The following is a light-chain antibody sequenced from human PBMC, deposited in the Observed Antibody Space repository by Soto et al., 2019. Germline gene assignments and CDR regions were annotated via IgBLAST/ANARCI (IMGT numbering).Light chain of an antibody. Sequence: QSVLTQPASVSGSPGQSITISCTGTSSDVGSYNLVSWYQQHPGKAPKLMIYEGSKRPSGVSNRFSGSKFGNTASLTISGLQAEDEADYYCCSYAGSSPYVFGTGTKVTVL. V-gene: IGLV2-23*01. CDR1: SSDVGSYNL. J-gene: IGLJ1*01. CDR2: EGS. CDR3: CSYAGSSPYV.